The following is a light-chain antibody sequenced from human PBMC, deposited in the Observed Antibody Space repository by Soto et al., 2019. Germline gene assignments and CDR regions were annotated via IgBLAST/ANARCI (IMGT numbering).Light chain of an antibody. Sequence: EIVMTQSPATLSLSPGERATLSCRASQTVSSNLAWYQQKPGQAPRLLIHGASTRATGVPARFSGSGSGTEFTVTISSLESEDFAVYYGQQYHNWPPQYSFGQGTKLQIK. J-gene: IGKJ2*03. CDR2: GAS. CDR3: QQYHNWPPQYS. CDR1: QTVSSN. V-gene: IGKV3-15*01.